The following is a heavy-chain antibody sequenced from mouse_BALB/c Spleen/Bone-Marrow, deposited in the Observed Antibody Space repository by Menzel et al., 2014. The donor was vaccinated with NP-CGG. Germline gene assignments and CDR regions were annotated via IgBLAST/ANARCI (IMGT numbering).Heavy chain of an antibody. D-gene: IGHD2-3*01. CDR1: GFTFRSFG. J-gene: IGHJ2*01. CDR2: ISGGTSTI. CDR3: VRGGYYVPSYFDS. Sequence: EVKVVESGGGLVQPGGSRKLSCAASGFTFRSFGMHWARQAPEEGLEWVAYISGGTSTIYYADTVKGRFTISRDNPNNTLFLQMTSLRSEDTAMYYCVRGGYYVPSYFDSWGQGTTLTVSS. V-gene: IGHV5-17*02.